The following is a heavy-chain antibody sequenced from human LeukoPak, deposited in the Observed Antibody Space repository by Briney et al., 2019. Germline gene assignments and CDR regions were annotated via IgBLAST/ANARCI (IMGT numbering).Heavy chain of an antibody. CDR1: GFTFSSYW. CDR2: IKQDGSEK. CDR3: ARNTYYSYGSYYYYMDV. V-gene: IGHV3-7*01. Sequence: GGSLRLSCAASGFTFSSYWVSWVRQAPGKGLEWVANIKQDGSEKYYVDSVKGRFTISRDNAKNPLYLQMNSLRAEDTAVYYCARNTYYSYGSYYYYMDVWGKXTXVTIS. J-gene: IGHJ6*03. D-gene: IGHD5-18*01.